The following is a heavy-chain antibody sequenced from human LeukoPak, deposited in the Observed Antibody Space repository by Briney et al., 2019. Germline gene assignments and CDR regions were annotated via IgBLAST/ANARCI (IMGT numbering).Heavy chain of an antibody. J-gene: IGHJ4*02. D-gene: IGHD6-6*01. CDR1: GFTFTNYW. CDR2: IKHDGSEK. Sequence: GGSLRLSCAASGFTFTNYWMSWVRQAPGKGLEWVANIKHDGSEKYYVDSVEGRFTISRDNAENSLSLQMNSLRGEDTAVYYCVRALGSSSADYWGQGTLATVSS. CDR3: VRALGSSSADY. V-gene: IGHV3-7*01.